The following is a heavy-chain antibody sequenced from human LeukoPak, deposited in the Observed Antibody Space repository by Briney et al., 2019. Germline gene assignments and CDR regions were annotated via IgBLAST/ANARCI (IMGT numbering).Heavy chain of an antibody. D-gene: IGHD3-22*01. J-gene: IGHJ4*02. CDR3: ARAHYYDSSGYDY. CDR2: ISNSGSAI. CDR1: GLSFSDYY. V-gene: IGHV3-11*04. Sequence: PGGSLRLSCEVSGLSFSDYYMSWIRQAPGKGLQWVSYISNSGSAIYYADSVKGRFTISRDNAKNSVYLEMNSLRAEDTAVYYCARAHYYDSSGYDYWGQGTLVTVSS.